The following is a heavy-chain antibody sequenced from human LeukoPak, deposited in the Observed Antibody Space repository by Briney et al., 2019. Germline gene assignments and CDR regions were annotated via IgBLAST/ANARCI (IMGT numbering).Heavy chain of an antibody. CDR1: GYSFTTYW. Sequence: GESLKISCKGSGYSFTTYWIGWVRQMPGKGLEWMGIIYPGDSDTRYSPSFQGQVTISADKSISTAYLQCSSLKASDTAMYYCARQTISGSYFGSAFDIWGQGTMVTVSS. CDR2: IYPGDSDT. CDR3: ARQTISGSYFGSAFDI. J-gene: IGHJ3*02. V-gene: IGHV5-51*01. D-gene: IGHD1-26*01.